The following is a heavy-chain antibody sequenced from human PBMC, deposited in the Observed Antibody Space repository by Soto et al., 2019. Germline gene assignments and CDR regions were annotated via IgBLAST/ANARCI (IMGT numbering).Heavy chain of an antibody. D-gene: IGHD2-8*01. J-gene: IGHJ5*01. CDR1: GDSVSTNSAT. CDR2: TYYRSKWYN. V-gene: IGHV6-1*01. Sequence: QVQLQQSGPGLVKPSQTLSLTCAISGDSVSTNSATWDWIRQSPSRGLEWLGRTYYRSKWYNDSAVSVKVQLPINPHTSNRQLSLQLNSVTPDDTAVYYCARLIGNSWLDSWGQGTLVTVSS. CDR3: ARLIGNSWLDS.